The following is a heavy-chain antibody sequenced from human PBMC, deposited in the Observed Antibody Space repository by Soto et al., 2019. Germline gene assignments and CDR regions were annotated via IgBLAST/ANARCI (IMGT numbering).Heavy chain of an antibody. CDR1: GGSFSGDY. D-gene: IGHD3-22*01. J-gene: IGHJ6*04. V-gene: IGHV4-34*01. Sequence: QVQLQQWGAGLLKPSETLSLTCAVYGGSFSGDYWNWIRQPPGKGLERMGEINHSGSTNFNPSLNNRVTISVDTSKNQCSLKLSSVTAADAAVYFCARSISDSTYYYYYGMNVLSEGSTVTVTS. CDR3: ARSISDSTYYYYYGMNV. CDR2: INHSGST.